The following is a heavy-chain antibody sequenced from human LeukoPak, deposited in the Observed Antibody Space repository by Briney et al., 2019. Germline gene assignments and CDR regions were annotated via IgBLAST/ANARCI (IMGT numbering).Heavy chain of an antibody. CDR3: ARAGPGSGWYFDY. CDR1: GFTFSSHG. CDR2: ISPYDGNT. V-gene: IGHV1-18*01. Sequence: ASVKVSCKASGFTFSSHGIAWVRQAPGQGLEWMGWISPYDGNTRYAQKFQGRVAMTTDTSTTTAYMELRGLRFNDTAVYYCARAGPGSGWYFDYWGQGTLVTVSS. J-gene: IGHJ4*02. D-gene: IGHD6-19*01.